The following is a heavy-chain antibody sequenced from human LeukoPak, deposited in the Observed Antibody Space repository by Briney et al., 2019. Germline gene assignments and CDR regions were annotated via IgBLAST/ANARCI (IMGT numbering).Heavy chain of an antibody. Sequence: GGSLRLSCAASGSTFSSYSNSWVRKAPGQGLEWVSSMSFSGTTTYYAASVKGRFTVSGDNSKNTLYLQMGCLRAEDTAVYYCARDPTEWQLLSYYFAYWGQGTLVAVSS. J-gene: IGHJ4*02. V-gene: IGHV3-23*01. CDR3: ARDPTEWQLLSYYFAY. CDR2: MSFSGTTT. D-gene: IGHD2-15*01. CDR1: GSTFSSYS.